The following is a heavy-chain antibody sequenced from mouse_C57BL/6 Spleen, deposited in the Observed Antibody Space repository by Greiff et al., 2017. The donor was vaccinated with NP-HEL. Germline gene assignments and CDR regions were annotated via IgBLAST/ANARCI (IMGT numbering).Heavy chain of an antibody. CDR1: GYTFTDYN. J-gene: IGHJ1*03. D-gene: IGHD1-1*01. Sequence: EVQLHQSGPELVKPGASVKMSCKASGYTFTDYNMHWVKQSHGKSLEWIGYINPNNGGTSYNQKFKGKATLTVNKSSSTAYMELRSLTSYDSAVYDCARDGLLWYFDVWGTGTTVTVAS. CDR2: INPNNGGT. CDR3: ARDGLLWYFDV. V-gene: IGHV1-22*01.